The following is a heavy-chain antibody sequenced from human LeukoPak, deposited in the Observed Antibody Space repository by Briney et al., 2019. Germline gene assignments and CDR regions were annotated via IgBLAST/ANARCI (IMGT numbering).Heavy chain of an antibody. CDR1: GFTFGDYT. D-gene: IGHD6-19*01. Sequence: GGALRLSCAASGFTFGDYTMHWVRQAPGKGREWVSLISWDGGSTYYADSVKGRFTISRDNSKNSLYLKMNSMRTEDTALYYCAKEGPGIAVAGFDYWGQGTLVTVSS. V-gene: IGHV3-43*01. CDR3: AKEGPGIAVAGFDY. J-gene: IGHJ4*02. CDR2: ISWDGGST.